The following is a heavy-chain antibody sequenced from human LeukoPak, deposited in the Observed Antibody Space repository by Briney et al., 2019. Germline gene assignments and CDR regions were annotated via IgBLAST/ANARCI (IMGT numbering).Heavy chain of an antibody. J-gene: IGHJ4*02. Sequence: GGSLRLSCAASGFTFSRYSMNWVRQAPGKGLEWVSSVSSSSSYIYYADSVKGRFTISRDNAKNSLYLQMNSLRAEDTAVYYCARDRWGVQWLPDYWGQGTLVTVSS. CDR2: VSSSSSYI. D-gene: IGHD6-19*01. V-gene: IGHV3-21*01. CDR3: ARDRWGVQWLPDY. CDR1: GFTFSRYS.